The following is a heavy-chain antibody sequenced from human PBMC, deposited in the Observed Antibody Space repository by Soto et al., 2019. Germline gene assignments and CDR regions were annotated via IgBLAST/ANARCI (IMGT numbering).Heavy chain of an antibody. J-gene: IGHJ6*02. CDR2: INPSGGST. D-gene: IGHD3-10*01. CDR3: ARVWFGEPKTYSGMDV. CDR1: GYTFTSYY. Sequence: ASVKVSCKASGYTFTSYYMHWVRQAPGQGLEWMGIINPSGGSTSYAQKFQGRVTMTRDTSTSTVYMELSSLRSEDTAVYYCARVWFGEPKTYSGMDVWGQGTTITVSS. V-gene: IGHV1-46*01.